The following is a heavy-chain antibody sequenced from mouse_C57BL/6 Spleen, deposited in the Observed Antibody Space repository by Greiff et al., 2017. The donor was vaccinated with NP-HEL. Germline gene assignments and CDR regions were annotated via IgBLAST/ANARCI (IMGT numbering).Heavy chain of an antibody. D-gene: IGHD2-5*01. CDR3: AREGAYSNYEYFDV. Sequence: EVQLQQSGPVLVKPGASVKMSCKASGYTFTDYYMNWVKQSHGKSLEWIGVINPYNGGTSYNQKFKGKATLTVDKSSSTAYMELNSLTSEDSAVYYCAREGAYSNYEYFDVWGTGTTVTVSS. CDR2: INPYNGGT. J-gene: IGHJ1*03. CDR1: GYTFTDYY. V-gene: IGHV1-19*01.